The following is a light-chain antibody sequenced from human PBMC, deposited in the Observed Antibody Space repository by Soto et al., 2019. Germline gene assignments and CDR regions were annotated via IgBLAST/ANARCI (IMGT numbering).Light chain of an antibody. CDR2: WAS. Sequence: DFVMTQSPDSLTVSLGERATINCKSSRSVLYNSNNKNYLAWYQQKPGQPPKLLSYWASTRESGVPDRFSGGGSGTDFTLSSRSLQAEDVAVYYCQQYYAIPLTFGGGTKVQIK. CDR1: RSVLYNSNNKNY. CDR3: QQYYAIPLT. V-gene: IGKV4-1*01. J-gene: IGKJ4*01.